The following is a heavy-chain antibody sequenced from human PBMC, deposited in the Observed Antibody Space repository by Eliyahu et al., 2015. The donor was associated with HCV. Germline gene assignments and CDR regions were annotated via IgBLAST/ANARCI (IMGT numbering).Heavy chain of an antibody. D-gene: IGHD3-16*01. Sequence: EVQLVESGGGLVQPGXSXRLSCAASGFXFSNYWXXWXRQAPGKGLXWVANIKQHGSENYXVDSVKGRFTISRDNAKNSLYLQMNSXRADDTAVYYCARGWGHTDVWGQGTTVTASS. CDR2: IKQHGSEN. J-gene: IGHJ6*02. CDR1: GFXFSNYW. V-gene: IGHV3-7*01. CDR3: ARGWGHTDV.